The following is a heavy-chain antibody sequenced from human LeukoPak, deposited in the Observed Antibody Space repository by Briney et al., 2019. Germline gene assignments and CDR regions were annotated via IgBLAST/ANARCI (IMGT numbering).Heavy chain of an antibody. Sequence: SQTLSLTCAISGDSVSSNSAAWNWIRQSPSRGLEWLGRTYYRSKWYNDYAVSVKSRITINPDTSKNQFSLQLNSVTPEDTAVYYCARQVAGSYSAVSWFDPWGQGTLVTVSS. CDR2: TYYRSKWYN. CDR3: ARQVAGSYSAVSWFDP. CDR1: GDSVSSNSAA. J-gene: IGHJ5*02. D-gene: IGHD1-26*01. V-gene: IGHV6-1*01.